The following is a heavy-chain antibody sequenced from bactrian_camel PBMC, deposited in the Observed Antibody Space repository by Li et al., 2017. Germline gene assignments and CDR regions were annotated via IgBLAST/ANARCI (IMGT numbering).Heavy chain of an antibody. CDR1: GYKPQKKYC. V-gene: IGHV3S63*01. Sequence: HVQLVESGGGSVQAGGSLRLSCVATGYKPQKKYCMGWFRQASGKERVWVAAMCIGDSRTYYADSVKGRFTISQGTAENMVWLQMDRLRPEDTAMYICAADWCTEDVCCGNGPRWYSTRYKSAVWCQGTQVTVS. CDR3: AADWCTEDVCCGNGPRWYSTRYKSAV. D-gene: IGHD6*01. J-gene: IGHJ4*01. CDR2: MCIGDSRT.